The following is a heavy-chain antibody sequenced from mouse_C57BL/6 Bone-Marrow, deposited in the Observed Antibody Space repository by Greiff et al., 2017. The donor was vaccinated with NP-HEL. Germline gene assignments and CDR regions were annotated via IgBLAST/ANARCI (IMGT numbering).Heavy chain of an antibody. V-gene: IGHV14-4*01. CDR3: TTESRGFAY. J-gene: IGHJ3*01. Sequence: EVQLQQSGAELVRPGASVKLSCTASGFNIKDDYMHWVKQRPEQGLEWIGWIDPENGDTEYASKFQGKATITADTSSNTAYLQLSSLTSEDTAVYYCTTESRGFAYWGQGTLVTVSA. CDR1: GFNIKDDY. CDR2: IDPENGDT.